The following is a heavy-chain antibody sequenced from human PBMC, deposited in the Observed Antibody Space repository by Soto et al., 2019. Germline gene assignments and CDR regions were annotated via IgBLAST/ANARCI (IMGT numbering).Heavy chain of an antibody. CDR1: GGSFSGYY. V-gene: IGHV4-34*01. J-gene: IGHJ5*02. CDR3: ARASLVVVAAGPLSNWFDP. Sequence: PSETLSLTCAVYGGSFSGYYWSWIRQPPGKGLEWIGEINHSGSTNYNPSLKSRVTISVDTSKNQFSLKLSSVTAADTAVYYCARASLVVVAAGPLSNWFDPWGQGTLVTVSS. CDR2: INHSGST. D-gene: IGHD2-15*01.